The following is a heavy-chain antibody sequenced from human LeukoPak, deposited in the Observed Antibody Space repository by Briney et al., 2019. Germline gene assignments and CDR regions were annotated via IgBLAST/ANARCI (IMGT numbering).Heavy chain of an antibody. Sequence: GGSLRLSCAASGFTFSSYEMNWVRQAPGKGLEWVSYISSSGSTIYYADSVKGRFTISRDNAKNSLYLQMNSLRAEDTAVYYCAKDQGIAAQNWFDPWGQGTLVTVSS. D-gene: IGHD6-6*01. CDR2: ISSSGSTI. CDR3: AKDQGIAAQNWFDP. J-gene: IGHJ5*02. V-gene: IGHV3-48*03. CDR1: GFTFSSYE.